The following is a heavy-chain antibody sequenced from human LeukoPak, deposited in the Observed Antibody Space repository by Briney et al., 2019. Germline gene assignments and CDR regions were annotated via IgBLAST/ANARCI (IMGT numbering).Heavy chain of an antibody. CDR1: GYTYTGYY. CDR3: ARGQDYVWGSLGY. V-gene: IGHV1-2*02. D-gene: IGHD3-16*01. J-gene: IGHJ4*02. CDR2: INPNSGGT. Sequence: ASVKVSCKASGYTYTGYYMHWVRQAPGQGLEWMGWINPNSGGTNYAQKFQGRVTITRNTSISTAYMELSSLRSEDTAVYYCARGQDYVWGSLGYWGQGTLVTVSS.